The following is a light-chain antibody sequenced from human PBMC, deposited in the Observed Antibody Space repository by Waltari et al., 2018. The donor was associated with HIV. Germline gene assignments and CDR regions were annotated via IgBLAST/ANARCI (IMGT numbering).Light chain of an antibody. CDR1: QSLLHRHGKTY. J-gene: IGKJ1*01. CDR2: GLS. Sequence: DIVMAQPPLSLSVTPGQPDSISCTSSQSLLHRHGKTYLHWYLQKPVQSPQRLIYGLSQRFARVPDRFSGSGSRTDFTLQISRVEAEDVGVYYCMQSIQLPLTFGQGTKVEIK. CDR3: MQSIQLPLT. V-gene: IGKV2D-29*02.